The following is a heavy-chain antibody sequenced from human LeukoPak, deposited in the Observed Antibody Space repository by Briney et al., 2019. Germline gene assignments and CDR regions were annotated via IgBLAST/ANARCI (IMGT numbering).Heavy chain of an antibody. Sequence: PSETLPLTCTVSGGSISSDYWSWIRQPPGKGLEWIGYIHNSGSTNYNPSLKSRVTISVDKSKNQFSLNLSSVTAADTAVYYCARCRSYDSSGYCDAVDIWGQGTMVTVSS. J-gene: IGHJ3*02. V-gene: IGHV4-59*01. CDR3: ARCRSYDSSGYCDAVDI. CDR1: GGSISSDY. CDR2: IHNSGST. D-gene: IGHD3-22*01.